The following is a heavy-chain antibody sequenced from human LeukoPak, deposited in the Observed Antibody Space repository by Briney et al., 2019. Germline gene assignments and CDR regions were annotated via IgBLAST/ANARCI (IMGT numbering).Heavy chain of an antibody. CDR2: ISWNSGSI. CDR1: GFTFDDYA. Sequence: PGGSLRLSCAASGFTFDDYAMHWVRQAPGKGLEWDSGISWNSGSIGYADSVKGRFTISRDNAKNSLYLQMNSLRAEDTALYYCAKDYSSGSSPLFDYWGQGTLVTVSS. CDR3: AKDYSSGSSPLFDY. V-gene: IGHV3-9*01. D-gene: IGHD3-22*01. J-gene: IGHJ4*02.